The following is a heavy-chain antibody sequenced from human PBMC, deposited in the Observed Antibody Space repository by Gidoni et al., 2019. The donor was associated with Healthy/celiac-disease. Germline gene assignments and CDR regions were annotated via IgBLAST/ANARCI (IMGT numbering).Heavy chain of an antibody. CDR3: ARDRRRFGDFDY. J-gene: IGHJ4*02. V-gene: IGHV3-30*01. D-gene: IGHD3-10*01. CDR2: ISYDGSNK. CDR1: GFTFSSYA. Sequence: QVQLVESGGGVVQPGRSLRLSCAASGFTFSSYAMHWVRQAPGKGLEWVAVISYDGSNKYYADSVKGRFTISRDNSKNTLYLQMNSLRAEDTAVYYCARDRRRFGDFDYWGQGTLVTVSS.